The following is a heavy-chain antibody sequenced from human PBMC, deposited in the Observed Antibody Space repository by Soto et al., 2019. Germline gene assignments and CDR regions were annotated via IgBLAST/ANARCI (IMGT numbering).Heavy chain of an antibody. CDR1: GFTFSSYA. J-gene: IGHJ4*02. D-gene: IGHD5-12*01. CDR2: ISGSGGST. V-gene: IGHV3-23*01. Sequence: GGSLRLSCAASGFTFSSYAMSWVRQAPGKGLEWVSAISGSGGSTYYADSVKGRFTISRDNSKNPLYLQMNSLRAEDTAVYYCAKDHGRNSGYDLFLINTLGRLPDYYFDYWGQGTLVTVSS. CDR3: AKDHGRNSGYDLFLINTLGRLPDYYFDY.